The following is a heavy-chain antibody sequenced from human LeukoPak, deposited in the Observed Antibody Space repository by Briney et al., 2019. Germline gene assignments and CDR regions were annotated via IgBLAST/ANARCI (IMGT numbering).Heavy chain of an antibody. D-gene: IGHD3-10*01. CDR2: LSYDGTSK. CDR1: GFTFSSYA. J-gene: IGHJ4*02. CDR3: AAGEFFDY. V-gene: IGHV3-30-3*01. Sequence: GGSLRLSCAASGFTFSSYAMHWVRQAPGKGLEWVAVLSYDGTSKYYADSVKGRFTISRDNSKNTLYLQMNSLRAEDTAVYYCAAGEFFDYWGQGTLVTASS.